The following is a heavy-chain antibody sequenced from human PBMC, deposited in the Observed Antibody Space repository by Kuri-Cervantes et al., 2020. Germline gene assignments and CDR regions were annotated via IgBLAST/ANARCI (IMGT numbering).Heavy chain of an antibody. V-gene: IGHV3-7*01. J-gene: IGHJ4*02. CDR3: ARDRGDGWALVGH. Sequence: GESLKISCAASGFTFSSYWMSWVRQAPGKGLEWVANIKQDGSEKYYVDSVKGRFTISRDNAKNSLYLQMNSLRDEDTALYYCARDRGDGWALVGHWGQGTLVTVSS. D-gene: IGHD3/OR15-3a*01. CDR1: GFTFSSYW. CDR2: IKQDGSEK.